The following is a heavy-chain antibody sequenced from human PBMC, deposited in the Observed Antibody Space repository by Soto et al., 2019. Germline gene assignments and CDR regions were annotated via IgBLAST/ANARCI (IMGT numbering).Heavy chain of an antibody. CDR1: GGSISSYY. V-gene: IGHV4-59*01. CDR3: ARTQVGATKMDYYYGMDV. CDR2: IYYSGST. D-gene: IGHD1-26*01. J-gene: IGHJ6*01. Sequence: LSLTCTVSGGSISSYYWSWIRQPPGKGLEWIGYIYYSGSTNYNPSLKSRVTISVDTSKNQFSLKLSSVTAADTAVYYCARTQVGATKMDYYYGMDVWGQGTTVPVSS.